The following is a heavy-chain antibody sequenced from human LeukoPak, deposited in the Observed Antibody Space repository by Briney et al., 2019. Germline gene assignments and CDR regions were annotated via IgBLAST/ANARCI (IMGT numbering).Heavy chain of an antibody. CDR2: IVPVFETI. CDR3: AREGNYYDSSGYYDHYGMDV. CDR1: TDTFNNYG. J-gene: IGHJ6*02. Sequence: GASVKVSCKASTDTFNNYGIVWVRQAPGQGLEWMGGIVPVFETIDYAQKFQGRVTLSADDSTTTAYMELNSLRSEDTAVYYCAREGNYYDSSGYYDHYGMDVWGQGTTVTVSS. D-gene: IGHD3-22*01. V-gene: IGHV1-69*13.